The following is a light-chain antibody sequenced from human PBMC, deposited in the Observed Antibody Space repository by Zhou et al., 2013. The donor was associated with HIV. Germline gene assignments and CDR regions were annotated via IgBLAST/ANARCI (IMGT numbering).Light chain of an antibody. CDR1: QSISSY. CDR2: AAS. CDR3: QQTYNTPRT. Sequence: IQMTQSPSSLSASVGDGVTITCRASQSISSYLNWYQQKPGKAPKLLIYAASTLQTGVPSRFSGSGSGTDFSLTISSLQREDFATYYCQQTYNTPRTFGPGTKV. V-gene: IGKV1-39*01. J-gene: IGKJ3*01.